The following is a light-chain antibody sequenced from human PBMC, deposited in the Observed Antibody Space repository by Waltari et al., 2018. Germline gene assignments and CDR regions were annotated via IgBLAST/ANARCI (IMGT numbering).Light chain of an antibody. Sequence: SYELTQPPSVSVSPGQTASIPCSGDKLGDQYACWYQQKPGQSPVLVIYQDSKRPSGIPERFSGSNSGNTATLTISGTQAMDEADYYCQAWDSSTAHVVFGGGTKLTVL. J-gene: IGLJ2*01. CDR3: QAWDSSTAHVV. CDR2: QDS. V-gene: IGLV3-1*01. CDR1: KLGDQY.